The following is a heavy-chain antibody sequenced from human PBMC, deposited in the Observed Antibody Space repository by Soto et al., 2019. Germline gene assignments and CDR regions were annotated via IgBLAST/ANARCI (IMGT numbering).Heavy chain of an antibody. CDR2: ISSSSSYI. J-gene: IGHJ5*02. Sequence: EVQLVESGGGLVKPGGSLRLSCAASGFTFSSYSMNWVRQTPGKGLEWVSSISSSSSYIYYADSVKGRFTISRDNAKNSLYLQMNSLRAEDTAVYYCASELRFLEWFRFDPWGQGTLVTVSS. D-gene: IGHD3-3*01. CDR3: ASELRFLEWFRFDP. CDR1: GFTFSSYS. V-gene: IGHV3-21*01.